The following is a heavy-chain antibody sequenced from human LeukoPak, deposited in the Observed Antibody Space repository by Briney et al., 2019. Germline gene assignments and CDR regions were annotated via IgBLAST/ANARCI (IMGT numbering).Heavy chain of an antibody. J-gene: IGHJ6*02. CDR3: ARPLRINCGMDV. D-gene: IGHD3-3*01. CDR1: GFTVSSNY. V-gene: IGHV3-53*01. Sequence: GGSLRLSCAASGFTVSSNYMSWVRQTPGKGLEWVSIIYYDGSTYYADSVKGRFTISRDKSKNTMYLQMNSLRAEDTAVYYCARPLRINCGMDVWGQGTTVTVSS. CDR2: IYYDGST.